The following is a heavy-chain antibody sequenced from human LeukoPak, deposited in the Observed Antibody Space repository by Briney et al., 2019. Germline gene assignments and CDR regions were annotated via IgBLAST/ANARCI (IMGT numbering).Heavy chain of an antibody. Sequence: ASVKVSCKASGYTFTNYDINWVWQATGQGLEWVGWMNLNSGDTGSAQTFKVRVTLTSNTSITTAYMSLSGLRSEDTAVYNCARPGRQWGPCFFAYWGQGTLVAVSS. CDR2: MNLNSGDT. CDR3: ARPGRQWGPCFFAY. J-gene: IGHJ4*02. CDR1: GYTFTNYD. D-gene: IGHD1-26*01. V-gene: IGHV1-8*01.